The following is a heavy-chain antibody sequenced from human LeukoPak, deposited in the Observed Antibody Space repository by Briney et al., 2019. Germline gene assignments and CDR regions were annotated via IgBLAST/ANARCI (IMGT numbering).Heavy chain of an antibody. J-gene: IGHJ4*02. V-gene: IGHV3-53*01. CDR2: IYGDDET. CDR1: GFTVSSNY. D-gene: IGHD3-10*01. CDR3: ARSLTMVRAYDY. Sequence: PGGSLRLSCAASGFTVSSNYMSWVRQAPGKGLEWVSLIYGDDETYYADSVKGRFTISRDNFKNTLYLVMNNLRAEDTAVYYCARSLTMVRAYDYWGQGTLVTVSS.